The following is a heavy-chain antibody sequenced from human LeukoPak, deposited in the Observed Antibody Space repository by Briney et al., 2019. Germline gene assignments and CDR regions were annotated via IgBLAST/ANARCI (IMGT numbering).Heavy chain of an antibody. Sequence: GGSLRLSCAASGFTVSSNYMSWVRQAPGKGLEWVAVISYDGSNKYYADSVKGRFTISRDNSENTLYLQMNSLRAEDTAVYYCARESSGWYTLFDYWGQGTLVTVSS. CDR3: ARESSGWYTLFDY. CDR2: ISYDGSNK. J-gene: IGHJ4*02. CDR1: GFTVSSNY. D-gene: IGHD6-19*01. V-gene: IGHV3-30-3*01.